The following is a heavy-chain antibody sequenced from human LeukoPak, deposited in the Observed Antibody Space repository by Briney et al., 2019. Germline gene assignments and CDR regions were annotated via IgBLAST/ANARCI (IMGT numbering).Heavy chain of an antibody. V-gene: IGHV1-24*01. D-gene: IGHD2-15*01. CDR1: GYTLTELS. Sequence: ASVKVSCKVSGYTLTELSMHWVRQAPGKGLEWMGGFDPEDGETIYAQKFQGRVTMTEDTSTDTAYMELSSLRSEDTAVYYCATDGCSGGSCYDYYYGMDVWGQGTTVTASS. J-gene: IGHJ6*02. CDR2: FDPEDGET. CDR3: ATDGCSGGSCYDYYYGMDV.